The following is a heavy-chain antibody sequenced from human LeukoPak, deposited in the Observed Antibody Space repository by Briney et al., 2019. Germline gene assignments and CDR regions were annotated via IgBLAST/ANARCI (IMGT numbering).Heavy chain of an antibody. CDR3: ARHSQIQLWLPGYVDY. Sequence: GESLKISCQVSGYIFTNYWIVWVRQMPGKGLECRGVIYPGDSTTRYSPSFQGQVTISADKSISTAYLQWSSLKASDTAMYYCARHSQIQLWLPGYVDYWGQGTLVTVSS. CDR2: IYPGDSTT. J-gene: IGHJ4*02. V-gene: IGHV5-51*01. CDR1: GYIFTNYW. D-gene: IGHD5-18*01.